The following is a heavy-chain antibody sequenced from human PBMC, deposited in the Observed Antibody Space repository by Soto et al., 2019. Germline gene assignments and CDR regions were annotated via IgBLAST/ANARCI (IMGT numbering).Heavy chain of an antibody. J-gene: IGHJ6*02. Sequence: SETLSLTCTVSGGSISSYYWSWIRQPPGKGLEWIGYIYYSGSTNYNPSLKSRVTISVDTSKNQFSLKLSSVTAADTAVYYCARGEGSCTNGVCYGYYYGMDVWGQGTTVTVSS. CDR1: GGSISSYY. CDR2: IYYSGST. CDR3: ARGEGSCTNGVCYGYYYGMDV. D-gene: IGHD2-8*01. V-gene: IGHV4-59*01.